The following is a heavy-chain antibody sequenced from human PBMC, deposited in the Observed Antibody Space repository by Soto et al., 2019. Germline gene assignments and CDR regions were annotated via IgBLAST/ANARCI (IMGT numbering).Heavy chain of an antibody. V-gene: IGHV4-34*01. CDR2: INESGNT. J-gene: IGHJ4*02. Sequence: QVQLQQWGAGLLKPSETLSLTCAVYGGSLSGYYWSWVRQSPGKGLEWIGEINESGNTKFNPSLESRVTLSRDMSKNQVFLQLTSLTAADAAVYYCARGMGLGLGEQTALGYWGQGTLVTVSS. CDR1: GGSLSGYY. D-gene: IGHD3-16*01. CDR3: ARGMGLGLGEQTALGY.